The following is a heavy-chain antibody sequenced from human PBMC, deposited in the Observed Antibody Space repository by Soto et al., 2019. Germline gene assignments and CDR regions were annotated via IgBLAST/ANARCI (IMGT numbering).Heavy chain of an antibody. CDR3: TTVSYITSTTARFDY. CDR2: IKSKANGYAT. D-gene: IGHD3-10*01. V-gene: IGHV3-73*01. Sequence: GGSLRLSCAASGFAFSGSAMHWVRQASGKGLEWVGRIKSKANGYATEYAASVKGRFTISRDDSKNTVYLEMNSLKTEDTAIYYCTTVSYITSTTARFDYWGHGTLVTGFS. J-gene: IGHJ4*01. CDR1: GFAFSGSA.